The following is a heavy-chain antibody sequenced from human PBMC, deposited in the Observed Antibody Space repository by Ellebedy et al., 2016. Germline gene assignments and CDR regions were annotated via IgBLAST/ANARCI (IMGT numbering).Heavy chain of an antibody. D-gene: IGHD3-3*01. CDR2: INPNTGGT. J-gene: IGHJ6*02. CDR3: ARDLGAATTYSDFWSALDYYYGMDV. V-gene: IGHV1-2*04. Sequence: ASVKVSCKASGYTFTGYYMHWVRQAPGQGLEWMGWINPNTGGTNYAQKFQGWVTMTRDTSISTAYMEVSRLRSDDTAVYYCARDLGAATTYSDFWSALDYYYGMDVWGQGTTVTVSS. CDR1: GYTFTGYY.